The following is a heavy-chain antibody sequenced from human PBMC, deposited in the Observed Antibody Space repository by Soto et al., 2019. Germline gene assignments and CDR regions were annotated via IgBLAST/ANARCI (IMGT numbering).Heavy chain of an antibody. CDR3: AREGSGYNF. D-gene: IGHD5-12*01. CDR1: GGTFSSFG. CDR2: IIPVFGRP. J-gene: IGHJ1*01. V-gene: IGHV1-69*13. Sequence: GASVKVSCKASGGTFSSFGISWVRQVPGQGLEWMGGIIPVFGRPNYAQRFRGRLTITADESTNTCYMELIDLESEDTAVYYCAREGSGYNFWGQGTQVTVS.